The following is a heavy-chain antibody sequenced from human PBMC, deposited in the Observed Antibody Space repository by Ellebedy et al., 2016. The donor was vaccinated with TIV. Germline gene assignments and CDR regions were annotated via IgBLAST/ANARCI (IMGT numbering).Heavy chain of an antibody. CDR1: GFTFSDYY. V-gene: IGHV3-11*06. D-gene: IGHD2-8*02. CDR3: VRTGRPWFDY. CDR2: ISTSSSYT. Sequence: GESLKISCVAPGFTFSDYYMSWIRQAPGKGLEWVSTISTSSSYTKCDDSVKGRFTVSRDDAKNSLYRHMNRLKAEDTAVYYCVRTGRPWFDYWGQGTLVTVSS. J-gene: IGHJ4*02.